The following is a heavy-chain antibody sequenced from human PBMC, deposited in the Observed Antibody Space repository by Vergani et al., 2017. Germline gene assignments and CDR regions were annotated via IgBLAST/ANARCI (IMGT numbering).Heavy chain of an antibody. V-gene: IGHV4-39*07. D-gene: IGHD3-22*01. Sequence: QLQLQESGPGLVKPSETLSLTCTVSGGSISSSSYYWGWIRQPPGKGLEWIGYIYYSGSTYYNPSLKSRVTISVDTSKNQFSLKLRSVTAADTAVYYCAATYYYDSSGYIEGAFDIWGQGTMVTVSS. CDR3: AATYYYDSSGYIEGAFDI. CDR1: GGSISSSSYY. CDR2: IYYSGST. J-gene: IGHJ3*02.